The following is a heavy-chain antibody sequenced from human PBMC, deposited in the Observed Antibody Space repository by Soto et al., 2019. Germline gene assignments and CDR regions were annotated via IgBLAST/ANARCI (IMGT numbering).Heavy chain of an antibody. J-gene: IGHJ6*02. Sequence: PGESLKISCKGSGYSFTSYWISWVRQMPGKGLEWMGSIYPGDSYTRYSPSFQGQVTISADKPISTAYLQWSSLKASDTAMYYCATNSGYSSSWPTSSHYGMDVWGQGTTVTVSS. CDR1: GYSFTSYW. CDR3: ATNSGYSSSWPTSSHYGMDV. CDR2: IYPGDSYT. V-gene: IGHV5-51*01. D-gene: IGHD6-13*01.